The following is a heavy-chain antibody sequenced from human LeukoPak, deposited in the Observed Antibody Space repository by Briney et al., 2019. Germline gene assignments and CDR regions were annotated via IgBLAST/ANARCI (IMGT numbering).Heavy chain of an antibody. J-gene: IGHJ4*02. Sequence: GGSLRLSCAASGFTFSSYWMSWFRQAPGKGLEWVGFIRSKAYGGTTEYAASVKGRFTISRDDSKSIAYLQMNSLKTEDTAVYYCTRDRNGGRQQLVFFAVPELYYFDYWGQGTLVTVSS. CDR2: IRSKAYGGTT. CDR1: GFTFSSYW. D-gene: IGHD6-13*01. CDR3: TRDRNGGRQQLVFFAVPELYYFDY. V-gene: IGHV3-49*03.